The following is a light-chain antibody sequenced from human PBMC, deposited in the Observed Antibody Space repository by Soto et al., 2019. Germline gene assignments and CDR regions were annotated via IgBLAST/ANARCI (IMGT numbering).Light chain of an antibody. CDR1: QSVSSN. V-gene: IGKV3-15*01. CDR2: GAS. Sequence: EILITQSPATLSVSPGERATLSCRASQSVSSNLAWYQQKPGQAPRLLIYGASTRATGIPARFSGSGSGTEFTLTISSLQSEDFAVYYCQQYNNWPREFGQGTKVDIK. CDR3: QQYNNWPRE. J-gene: IGKJ1*01.